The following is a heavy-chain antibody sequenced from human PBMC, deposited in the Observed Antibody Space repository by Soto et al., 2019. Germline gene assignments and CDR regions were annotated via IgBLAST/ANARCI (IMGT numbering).Heavy chain of an antibody. Sequence: SVKVSCKASGGTFSSYAISWVRQAPGQGLEWMGRIIPIFGTANYAQKFQGRVTITADESTSTAYMEQSSLRSEDTAVYYCAWPVAGMWDTFDFWGQGTLVTVSS. D-gene: IGHD6-19*01. J-gene: IGHJ4*02. CDR2: IIPIFGTA. CDR3: AWPVAGMWDTFDF. V-gene: IGHV1-69*13. CDR1: GGTFSSYA.